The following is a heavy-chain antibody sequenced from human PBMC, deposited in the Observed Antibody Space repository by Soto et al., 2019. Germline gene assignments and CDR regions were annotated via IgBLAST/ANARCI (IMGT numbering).Heavy chain of an antibody. CDR3: ARRGSR. J-gene: IGHJ3*01. CDR1: GFTFSSSE. D-gene: IGHD2-15*01. CDR2: IHPGGQTI. V-gene: IGHV3-48*03. Sequence: EVQLVESGGGLVQPGGSLRLSCAASGFTFSSSEMYWVRQAPGKGLEWISYIHPGGQTIFYAESVKGRFTISRDNAKHSVYLQMNRLVAEDTAVYYCARRGSRWGRGTKVTVSS.